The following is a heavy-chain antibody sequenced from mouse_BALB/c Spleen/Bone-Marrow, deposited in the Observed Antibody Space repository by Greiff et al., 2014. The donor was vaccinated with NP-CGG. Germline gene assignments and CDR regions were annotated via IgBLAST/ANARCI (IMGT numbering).Heavy chain of an antibody. Sequence: EVQRVESGGGLVQPGGSMKLSCVASGFAFSDTWLDWVRQSPEKGPEWVAEIRTKADDHATYYAESVKGRFTISRDDSISSVYLQMNSLRAEDTGIYYCTPHPFDYWGQGTTLTVSS. CDR1: GFAFSDTW. J-gene: IGHJ2*01. CDR2: IRTKADDHAT. CDR3: TPHPFDY. V-gene: IGHV6-6*01.